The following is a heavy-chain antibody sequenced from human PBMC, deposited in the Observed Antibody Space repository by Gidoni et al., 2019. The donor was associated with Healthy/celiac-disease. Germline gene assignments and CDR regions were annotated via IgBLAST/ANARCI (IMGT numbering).Heavy chain of an antibody. J-gene: IGHJ4*02. D-gene: IGHD6-19*01. CDR2: INPSGGST. V-gene: IGHV1-46*01. CDR1: GYTFTSYY. CDR3: AREKAVAGSFDY. Sequence: QVQLVQSGAEVKKPGASVTVSCKASGYTFTSYYMHWVLQAPGQGLEWMGIINPSGGSTSYAQKFQGRVTMTRDTSTSTVYMELSSLRSEDTAVYYCAREKAVAGSFDYWGQGTLVTVSS.